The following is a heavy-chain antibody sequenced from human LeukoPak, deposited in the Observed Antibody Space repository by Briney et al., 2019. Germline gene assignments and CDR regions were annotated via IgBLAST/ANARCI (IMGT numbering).Heavy chain of an antibody. V-gene: IGHV4-59*01. Sequence: SETLSLTCTASGGSISSYYWSWIRQPPGKGLEWIGYIYYSGSTNYNPSLKSRVTISVDTSKNQFSLKLSSVTAADTAVYYCARGHDFWSGYYQGFDPWGQGTLVTVSS. CDR1: GGSISSYY. CDR2: IYYSGST. D-gene: IGHD3-3*01. J-gene: IGHJ5*02. CDR3: ARGHDFWSGYYQGFDP.